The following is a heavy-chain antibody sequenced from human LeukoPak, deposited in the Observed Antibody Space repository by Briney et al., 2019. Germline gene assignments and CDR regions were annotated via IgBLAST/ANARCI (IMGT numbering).Heavy chain of an antibody. CDR3: ARGRVASNYAWRAFDI. D-gene: IGHD4-11*01. V-gene: IGHV1-46*01. J-gene: IGHJ3*02. CDR2: INPTGTST. CDR1: GYTFTSYD. Sequence: ASVKVSCKASGYTFTSYDINWVRQATGQGLEWMGIINPTGTSTTYAQKFHGRLTVTRDTSTTTVYMELSSLRSDDTAVYYCARGRVASNYAWRAFDIWGQGTMVTVSS.